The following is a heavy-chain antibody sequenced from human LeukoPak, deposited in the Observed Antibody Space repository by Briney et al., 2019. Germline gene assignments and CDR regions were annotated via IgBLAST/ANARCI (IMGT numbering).Heavy chain of an antibody. D-gene: IGHD7-27*01. Sequence: GGSLRLSCAASGFTFSSYWMHWVRQAPGKGLEWVANIKQDGSEKYYVDSVKGRFTISRDNAKNSLYLQMNGLRAGDTAVYYCASFLSLTGVDAFDIWGQGTMVTVSS. V-gene: IGHV3-7*01. J-gene: IGHJ3*02. CDR1: GFTFSSYW. CDR2: IKQDGSEK. CDR3: ASFLSLTGVDAFDI.